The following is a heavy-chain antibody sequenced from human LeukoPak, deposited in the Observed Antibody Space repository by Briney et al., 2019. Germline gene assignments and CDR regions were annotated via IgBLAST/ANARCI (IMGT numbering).Heavy chain of an antibody. J-gene: IGHJ5*02. CDR1: GLTFSGYA. D-gene: IGHD3-10*01. V-gene: IGHV3-30*04. CDR2: ISYDGSNK. Sequence: GGSLRLSCAASGLTFSGYAMHWVRQAPGKGLEWVAVISYDGSNKYYADSVKGRFTISRDNSKNTLYLQMNSLRAEDTAVYYCARGLLWFGELQYAGPQERYNWFDPWGQGTLVTVSS. CDR3: ARGLLWFGELQYAGPQERYNWFDP.